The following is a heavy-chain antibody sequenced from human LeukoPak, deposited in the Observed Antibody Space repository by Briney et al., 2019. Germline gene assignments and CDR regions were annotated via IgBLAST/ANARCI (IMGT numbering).Heavy chain of an antibody. Sequence: GASVKVSCTASGYTFTTYGISWVRQAPGQGVEWIGRIRGYSDNTKYSQKLQGRVTVTKDTSTSTAYMELRSLRSDDTAVYYCARGMAVAGIYMYWGQGTLVTVSS. CDR3: ARGMAVAGIYMY. CDR2: IRGYSDNT. CDR1: GYTFTTYG. J-gene: IGHJ4*02. V-gene: IGHV1-18*01. D-gene: IGHD6-19*01.